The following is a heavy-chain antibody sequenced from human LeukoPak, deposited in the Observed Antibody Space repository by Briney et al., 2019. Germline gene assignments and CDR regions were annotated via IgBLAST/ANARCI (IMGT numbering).Heavy chain of an antibody. CDR3: AREIINHYYVSSAEGDY. J-gene: IGHJ4*02. V-gene: IGHV4-39*07. CDR2: IYYSGST. D-gene: IGHD3-22*01. Sequence: SETLSLTCTVSGGSISSSSYYWGWIRQPPGKGLEWIGSIYYSGSTYYNPSLKSRVTISVDTSKNQFSLKLSSVTAADTAVYYCAREIINHYYVSSAEGDYWGQGTLVTVSS. CDR1: GGSISSSSYY.